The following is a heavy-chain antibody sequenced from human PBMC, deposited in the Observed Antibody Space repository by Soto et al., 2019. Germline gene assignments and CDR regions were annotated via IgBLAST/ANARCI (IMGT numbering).Heavy chain of an antibody. J-gene: IGHJ3*02. CDR2: MNPNSGNT. D-gene: IGHD3-10*01. CDR1: GYTFTNYD. CDR3: ARGSFGELFDAFDI. V-gene: IGHV1-8*01. Sequence: ASVKVSCKAPGYTFTNYDINWVRQATGQGLEWMGWMNPNSGNTEYAHKFQGRVTMTRNTSISTAYMELSSLRSEDTAVYYCARGSFGELFDAFDIWGQGTMVTVSS.